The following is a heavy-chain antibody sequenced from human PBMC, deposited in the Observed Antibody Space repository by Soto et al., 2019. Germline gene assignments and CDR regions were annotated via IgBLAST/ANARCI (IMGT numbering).Heavy chain of an antibody. CDR1: GFTFSSYA. V-gene: IGHV3-30-3*01. CDR2: ISYDGSNK. D-gene: IGHD2-21*02. J-gene: IGHJ4*02. CDR3: ARDLKLRDQIVVVTADY. Sequence: PGGSLRLSCAASGFTFSSYAMHWVLQAPGKGQEWVAVISYDGSNKYYADSVKGRFTISRDNSKNTLYLQMNSLRAEDTAVYYYARDLKLRDQIVVVTADYWGQGTLVTV.